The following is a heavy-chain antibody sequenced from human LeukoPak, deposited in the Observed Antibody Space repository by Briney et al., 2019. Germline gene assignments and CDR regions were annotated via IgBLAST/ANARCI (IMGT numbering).Heavy chain of an antibody. CDR1: GFTFSSYW. D-gene: IGHD2/OR15-2a*01. V-gene: IGHV3-7*01. CDR3: ARERNTAIVTAFDV. CDR2: TKQDGSEK. Sequence: GGSLRLSCAASGFTFSSYWMSWVRQAPGKGLEWVANTKQDGSEKYYVDSVKGRFTISRDNVRNSLFLQMNNLRAGDTAVYYCARERNTAIVTAFDVWGQGTMVTISS. J-gene: IGHJ3*01.